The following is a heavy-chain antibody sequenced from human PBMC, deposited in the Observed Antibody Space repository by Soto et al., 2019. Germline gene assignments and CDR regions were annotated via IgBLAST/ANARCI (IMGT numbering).Heavy chain of an antibody. CDR2: INPSGGSI. V-gene: IGHV1-46*01. CDR3: ASWGLDALGI. D-gene: IGHD3-16*01. CDR1: GYIFTSYY. J-gene: IGHJ3*02. Sequence: ASVKVSCKASGYIFTSYYMHWVRQAPGQGLEWMGIINPSGGSIIYAQNFQDRVTMTRNTSISTAYMELSSLRSEDTAVYYCASWGLDALGIWGQGTMVTVSS.